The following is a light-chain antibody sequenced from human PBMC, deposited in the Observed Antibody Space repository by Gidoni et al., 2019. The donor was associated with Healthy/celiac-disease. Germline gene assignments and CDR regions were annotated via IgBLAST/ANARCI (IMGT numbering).Light chain of an antibody. CDR2: DVS. CDR3: SSYTSSSTREV. J-gene: IGLJ2*01. Sequence: QSALTQPASASGSPGQSLTISCTGTSSDVGGYNYVSWYQQHPGKAPKLMIYDVSNRPSGVSNRFSGSKSGNTASLTISGLQAEDEADYYCSSYTSSSTREVFGGGTKLTVL. CDR1: SSDVGGYNY. V-gene: IGLV2-14*01.